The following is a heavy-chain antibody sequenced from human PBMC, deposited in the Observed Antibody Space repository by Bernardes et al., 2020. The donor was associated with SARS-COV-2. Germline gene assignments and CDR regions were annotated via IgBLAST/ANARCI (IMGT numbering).Heavy chain of an antibody. D-gene: IGHD2-21*02. CDR1: GFSFSDYA. CDR3: AKPTVRWVTFTTGFDS. V-gene: IGHV3-30-3*02. J-gene: IGHJ4*02. CDR2: IAYDGSYK. Sequence: GGSLRLSCAASGFSFSDYAMHWVRQAPGKGLEWVAIIAYDGSYKYYADSVRGRFTISRYTAKQTLYLQMSSLRPEDTAVYYCAKPTVRWVTFTTGFDSWGQGTLVTVSS.